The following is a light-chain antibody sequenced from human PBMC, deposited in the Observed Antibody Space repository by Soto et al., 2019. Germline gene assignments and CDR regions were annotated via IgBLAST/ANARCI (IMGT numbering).Light chain of an antibody. CDR3: QQFGNSPYT. V-gene: IGKV3-20*01. CDR1: QSVSSSY. J-gene: IGKJ2*01. Sequence: EIVLTQSPGTLSLSPGERATLSCRASQSVSSSYLAWYQQKPGQTPRLLIYGASSRATGIQDRFSGSGSGTDFTLTISRLEPEDFALYYCQQFGNSPYTFGQGTKLDIK. CDR2: GAS.